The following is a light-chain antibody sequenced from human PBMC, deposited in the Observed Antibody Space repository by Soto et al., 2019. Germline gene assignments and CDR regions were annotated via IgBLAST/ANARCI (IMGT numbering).Light chain of an antibody. CDR1: QSISSY. V-gene: IGKV1-5*01. CDR3: QQYNSYSWT. CDR2: DAS. Sequence: IQMTQPPSTLSASVGDRVTITCRASQSISSYLNWYQQKPGKAPKLLIYDASSLESGVPSRFSGSGSGTEFTLTISSLQPDDFATYYCQQYNSYSWTFGQGTKVDIK. J-gene: IGKJ1*01.